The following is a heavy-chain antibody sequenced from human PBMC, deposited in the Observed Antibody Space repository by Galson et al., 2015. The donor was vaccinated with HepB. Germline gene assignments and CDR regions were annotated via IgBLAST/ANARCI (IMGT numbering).Heavy chain of an antibody. D-gene: IGHD1/OR15-1a*01. J-gene: IGHJ4*02. CDR2: ISYDGSNK. CDR1: GFTFSSHA. CDR3: AKERTNHYFDY. Sequence: SLRLSCAASGFTFSSHAMHWVRQAPGQGLEWLACISYDGSNKFYADSVKGRFTVSRDNSKNTLYLQMSSLRGEGTAVYYCAKERTNHYFDYWGQGTLITVSS. V-gene: IGHV3-30*04.